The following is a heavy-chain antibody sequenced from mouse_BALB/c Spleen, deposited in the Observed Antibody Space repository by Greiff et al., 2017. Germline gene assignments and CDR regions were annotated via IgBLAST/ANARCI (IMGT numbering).Heavy chain of an antibody. D-gene: IGHD1-1*01. V-gene: IGHV3-2*02. Sequence: EVQRVESGPGLVKPSQSLSLTCTVTGYSITSDYAWNWIRQFPGNQLEWMGYISYSGSTSYNPSLKSRISITRDTSKNQFFLQLNSVTTEDTATYYCARSSSSYYFDYWGRGTTLTVSS. J-gene: IGHJ2*01. CDR2: ISYSGST. CDR3: ARSSSSYYFDY. CDR1: GYSITSDYA.